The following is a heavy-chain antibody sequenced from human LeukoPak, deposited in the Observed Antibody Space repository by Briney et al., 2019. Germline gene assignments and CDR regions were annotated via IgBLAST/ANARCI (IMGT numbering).Heavy chain of an antibody. D-gene: IGHD3-22*01. CDR3: ARDSSGYAYFDY. V-gene: IGHV4-31*03. CDR2: IFTGGST. Sequence: SETLSLTCTVSGGSISSGGYYSSCVRQHPGKGLEWIGYIFTGGSTYYNPALKSRVTISVDTSKNQFSLKMSSVTAADTAVYYCARDSSGYAYFDYWGQGTLVTVSS. J-gene: IGHJ4*02. CDR1: GGSISSGGYY.